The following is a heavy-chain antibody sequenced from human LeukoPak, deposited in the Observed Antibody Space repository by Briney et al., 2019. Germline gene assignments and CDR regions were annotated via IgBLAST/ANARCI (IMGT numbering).Heavy chain of an antibody. CDR1: GDSVSRNSAA. CDR2: TYYKSKWYN. CDR3: ARAPIVGATHIDY. D-gene: IGHD1-26*01. V-gene: IGHV6-1*01. J-gene: IGHJ4*02. Sequence: SQTLSLTCAVSGDSVSRNSAAWNWIRPSPSRDLECLGSTYYKSKWYNDYAVSVKSRITINPDTSKNQFSLQLKSVTPADTAVYYCARAPIVGATHIDYWGQGTLVTVSS.